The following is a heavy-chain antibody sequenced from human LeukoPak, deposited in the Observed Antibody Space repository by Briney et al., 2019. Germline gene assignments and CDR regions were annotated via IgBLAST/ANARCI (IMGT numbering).Heavy chain of an antibody. CDR2: IYYSGST. Sequence: SETLSLTCTVSGGSISSYYWSWIRQPPGKGLEWIGHIYYSGSTNNNPSLKSRVTISVDTSKNQFSLKLASVTAADTAVYYCAGTLIAVVNSGAYDFWGQGTMVTVSS. V-gene: IGHV4-59*01. J-gene: IGHJ3*01. CDR3: AGTLIAVVNSGAYDF. D-gene: IGHD6-19*01. CDR1: GGSISSYY.